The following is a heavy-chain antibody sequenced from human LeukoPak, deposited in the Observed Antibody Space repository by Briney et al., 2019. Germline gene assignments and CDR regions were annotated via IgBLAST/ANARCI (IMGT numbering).Heavy chain of an antibody. V-gene: IGHV3-7*01. CDR3: ARDEAFALGRGVHGPYFDF. CDR1: GFTFSSYW. D-gene: IGHD3-10*01. CDR2: INQDGSEK. Sequence: PGGSLRLSCAASGFTFSSYWMSWIRQAPGKGLEWVANINQDGSEKYYVDSVKGRFTISRDNAKDSLYLQMNSLRAEDTAVYYCARDEAFALGRGVHGPYFDFWGPGSLVTVSS. J-gene: IGHJ4*02.